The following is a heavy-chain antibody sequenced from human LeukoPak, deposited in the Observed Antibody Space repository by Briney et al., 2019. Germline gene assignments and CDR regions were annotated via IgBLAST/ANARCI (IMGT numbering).Heavy chain of an antibody. CDR3: ARVSGLYDYGMDV. D-gene: IGHD1-26*01. CDR1: GESFSGYY. Sequence: SETLSLTCAVYGESFSGYYWSWIRQPPGKGLEWIGEINHSGSTNYNPSLKSRVTISVDTSKNQFSLKLSSVTAADTAVYYCARVSGLYDYGMDVWGQGTTVTVSS. V-gene: IGHV4-34*01. CDR2: INHSGST. J-gene: IGHJ6*02.